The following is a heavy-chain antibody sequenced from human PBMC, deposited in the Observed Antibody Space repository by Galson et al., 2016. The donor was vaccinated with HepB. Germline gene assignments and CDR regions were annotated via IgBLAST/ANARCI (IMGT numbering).Heavy chain of an antibody. CDR1: GYTFTTYG. CDR3: ARADYYVSSGYFGAFDI. CDR2: ISAYNGKT. V-gene: IGHV1-18*01. J-gene: IGHJ3*02. Sequence: SVKVSCKASGYTFTTYGITWVRQAPGQGLEWMGRISAYNGKTNYAQKRQGRVTMTTDTSTSTAYMELRSLRSDDTAVYFCARADYYVSSGYFGAFDIWGQGTMVTVSS. D-gene: IGHD3-22*01.